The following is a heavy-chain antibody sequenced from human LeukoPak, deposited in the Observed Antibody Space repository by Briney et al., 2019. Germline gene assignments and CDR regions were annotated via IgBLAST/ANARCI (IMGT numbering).Heavy chain of an antibody. CDR1: GFTFSSYG. CDR3: AKAVQTIFGVGNYYMDV. Sequence: GGSLRLSCAASGFTFSSYGMHWVRQAPGKGLEWVAFIRYDGSKKYYADSVKGRFTISRDNSKSTLYLQMDSLRAEDTAVYYCAKAVQTIFGVGNYYMDVWGKGTTVTVSS. CDR2: IRYDGSKK. J-gene: IGHJ6*03. D-gene: IGHD3-3*01. V-gene: IGHV3-30*02.